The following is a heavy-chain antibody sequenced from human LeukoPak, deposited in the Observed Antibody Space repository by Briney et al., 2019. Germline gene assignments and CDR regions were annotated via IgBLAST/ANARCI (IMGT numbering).Heavy chain of an antibody. CDR2: IFPSGGEI. CDR1: GFTFSTFA. J-gene: IGHJ6*04. Sequence: PGGSLRLSCAASGFTFSTFAMIWVRQPPGKGLEWVSSIFPSGGEIHYADSVRGRFTISRDNSKSTLSLQMNSLRAEDTAVYYCAKDHPLDRLWFGVNLDVWGKGTTVTISS. D-gene: IGHD3-10*01. CDR3: AKDHPLDRLWFGVNLDV. V-gene: IGHV3-23*01.